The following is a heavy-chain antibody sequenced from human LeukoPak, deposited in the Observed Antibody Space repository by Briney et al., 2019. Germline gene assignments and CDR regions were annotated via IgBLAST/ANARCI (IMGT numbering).Heavy chain of an antibody. Sequence: GASVKVSCKASGYTFTSYGISWVRQAPGQGLEWMGWISAYNGNTNYAQKLQGRVTMTTDTSTSTAYMELRSLRSDDTAVYYCARAGLYDSSGYWPYDAFDIWGQGTMVTVSS. CDR3: ARAGLYDSSGYWPYDAFDI. D-gene: IGHD3-22*01. CDR2: ISAYNGNT. CDR1: GYTFTSYG. V-gene: IGHV1-18*01. J-gene: IGHJ3*02.